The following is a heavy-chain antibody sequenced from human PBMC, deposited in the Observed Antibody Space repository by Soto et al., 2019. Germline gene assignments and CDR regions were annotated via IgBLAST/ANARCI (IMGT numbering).Heavy chain of an antibody. CDR1: GGSFSGYY. CDR3: ARGAGYYDSSGCCDY. V-gene: IGHV4-59*01. J-gene: IGHJ4*02. CDR2: IYYSGST. D-gene: IGHD3-22*01. Sequence: SETLSLTCAVYGGSFSGYYWSWIRQPPGKGLEWIGYIYYSGSTNYNPSLKSRVTISVDTSKNQFSLKLSSVTAADTAVYYCARGAGYYDSSGCCDYWGQGTLVTVSS.